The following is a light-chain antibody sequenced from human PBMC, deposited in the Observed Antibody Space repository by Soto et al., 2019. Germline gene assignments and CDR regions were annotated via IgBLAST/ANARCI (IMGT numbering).Light chain of an antibody. J-gene: IGKJ1*01. Sequence: EIVMTQSPATLSVSPGERATLSCRASQSVGSDLAWYQQKPGQAPRLLISDASNRATGIPDRFSGSGSGTDFTLTISRLEPEDFAMYYCQQYGSSPWTFGQGTKVDIK. CDR1: QSVGSD. CDR2: DAS. V-gene: IGKV3-20*01. CDR3: QQYGSSPWT.